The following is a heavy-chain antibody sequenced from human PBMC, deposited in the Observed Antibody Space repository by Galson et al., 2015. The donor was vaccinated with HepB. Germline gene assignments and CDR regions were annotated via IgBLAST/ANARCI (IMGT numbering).Heavy chain of an antibody. CDR3: AKDLYCSSTSCYGDYYYYGMDV. J-gene: IGHJ6*02. V-gene: IGHV3-23*01. CDR1: GFTFSSYA. Sequence: SLRLSCAASGFTFSSYAMSWVRQAPGKGLEWVSAISSSGGSTYYADSVKGRFTISRDNSKNTLYLQMNSLRAEDTAVYYCAKDLYCSSTSCYGDYYYYGMDVWGQGTTVTVSS. D-gene: IGHD2-2*01. CDR2: ISSSGGST.